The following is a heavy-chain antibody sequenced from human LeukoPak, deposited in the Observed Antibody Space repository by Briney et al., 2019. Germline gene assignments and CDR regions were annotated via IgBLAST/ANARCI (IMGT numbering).Heavy chain of an antibody. CDR3: ARAMYSYGFYFDY. CDR1: GGSISSSSYY. V-gene: IGHV4-30-4*08. D-gene: IGHD5-18*01. J-gene: IGHJ4*02. Sequence: SETLSLTCTVSGGSISSSSYYWGWIRQPPGKGLEWIGYIFYSGNTYYNPSLKSRVTISVDTSKNQFSLKLSSVTAADTAVYYCARAMYSYGFYFDYWGQGSLVTVSS. CDR2: IFYSGNT.